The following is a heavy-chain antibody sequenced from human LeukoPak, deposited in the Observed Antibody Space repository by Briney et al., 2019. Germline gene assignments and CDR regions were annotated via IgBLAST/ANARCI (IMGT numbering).Heavy chain of an antibody. CDR1: GGSISSGDYY. CDR3: AGEDRGIVAPDY. J-gene: IGHJ4*02. CDR2: IYYSGST. Sequence: SQTLSLTCTVSGGSISSGDYYWSWIRQPPGKGLEWIGYIYYSGSTYYNPSLKGRVTISVDTSKNQFSLKLSSVTAADTAVYYCAGEDRGIVAPDYWGQGTLVTVSS. D-gene: IGHD5-12*01. V-gene: IGHV4-30-4*01.